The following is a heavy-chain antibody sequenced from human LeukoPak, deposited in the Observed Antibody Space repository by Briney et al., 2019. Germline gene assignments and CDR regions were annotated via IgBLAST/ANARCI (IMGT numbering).Heavy chain of an antibody. CDR2: ISYDGSNR. D-gene: IGHD3-22*01. V-gene: IGHV3-30*18. CDR1: GFTFSSYS. Sequence: GGSLRLSCAASGFTFSSYSMNWVRQAPGKGLEWVAFISYDGSNRYYADSVKGRFTISRDNSKNTLDLQMNSLRAEDTSVYYCAKLGYDSSGSPRLVDYWGQGTLVTVSS. CDR3: AKLGYDSSGSPRLVDY. J-gene: IGHJ4*02.